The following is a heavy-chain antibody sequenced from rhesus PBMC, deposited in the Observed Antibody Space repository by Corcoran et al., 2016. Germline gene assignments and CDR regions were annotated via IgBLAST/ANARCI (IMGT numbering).Heavy chain of an antibody. V-gene: IGHV4S7*01. J-gene: IGHJ5-1*01. CDR2: IYGSIGST. D-gene: IGHD6-31*01. CDR1: GGPISSGYG. Sequence: QVQLQESGPGLVKPSETLSLTCAVSGGPISSGYGWSWIRPPPGKGLAWIGHIYGSIGSTYYNPSLKSRVTISKDTSKNQFSLKLSSVTAADTAVYYCARDRGYSSGWELDVWGPGVLVTVSS. CDR3: ARDRGYSSGWELDV.